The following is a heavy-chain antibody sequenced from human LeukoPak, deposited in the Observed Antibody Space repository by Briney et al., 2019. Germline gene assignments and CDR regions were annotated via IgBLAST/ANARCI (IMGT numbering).Heavy chain of an antibody. D-gene: IGHD6-13*01. V-gene: IGHV1-46*01. Sequence: ASVKVSCKASGYTFTSYYMHWVRQAPGQGLEWMGIINPSGGSTSYAQKFQGRVTMTRDTSTSTVYMELSSLRSEDTAVYYCAREGIAAAGNYYYYYYYMDVWGKGTTVTVSS. CDR2: INPSGGST. CDR1: GYTFTSYY. J-gene: IGHJ6*03. CDR3: AREGIAAAGNYYYYYYYMDV.